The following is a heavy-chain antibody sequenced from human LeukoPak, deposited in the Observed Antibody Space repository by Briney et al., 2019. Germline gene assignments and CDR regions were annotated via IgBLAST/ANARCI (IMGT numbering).Heavy chain of an antibody. Sequence: GGSLRLSCAASGFTFSSYEMNWVRQAPGKGLEWVSYISSSGSTIYYADSVKGRFTISRDNAKNTLYLQMNSLRAEDTAVYYCAEDSDSAMYGDYNLVDYWGQGTLVTVSS. CDR2: ISSSGSTI. CDR3: AEDSDSAMYGDYNLVDY. J-gene: IGHJ4*02. D-gene: IGHD4-17*01. CDR1: GFTFSSYE. V-gene: IGHV3-48*03.